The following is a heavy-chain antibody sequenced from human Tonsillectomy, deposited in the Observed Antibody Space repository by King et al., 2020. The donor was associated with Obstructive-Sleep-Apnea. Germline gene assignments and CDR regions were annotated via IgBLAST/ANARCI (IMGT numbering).Heavy chain of an antibody. CDR3: ARDDAEDAFDI. V-gene: IGHV3-33*01. CDR2: IWYDGSNK. CDR1: GFTFSSYG. Sequence: VQLVESGGGVVQPGRSLRLSCAASGFTFSSYGMHWVRQAPGKGLEWVAVIWYDGSNKYYADSVKGRFTISRDNSKNTLYLQMNSLRAEDTAVYYCARDDAEDAFDIWGQGTMVTVSS. J-gene: IGHJ3*02.